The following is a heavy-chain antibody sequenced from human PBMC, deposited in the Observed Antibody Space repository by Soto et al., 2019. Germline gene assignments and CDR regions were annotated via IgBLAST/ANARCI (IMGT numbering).Heavy chain of an antibody. V-gene: IGHV3-48*02. CDR2: ISSSSSTI. CDR1: GFTFSSYS. CDR3: ARDPGYTAMVMSFDY. D-gene: IGHD5-18*01. Sequence: PVGSLRLSCAASGFTFSSYSMNWVRQAPGKGLEWVSYISSSSSTIYYADSVKGRFTISRDNAKNSLYLQMNSLRDEDTAVYYCARDPGYTAMVMSFDYWGQGTLVTVSS. J-gene: IGHJ4*02.